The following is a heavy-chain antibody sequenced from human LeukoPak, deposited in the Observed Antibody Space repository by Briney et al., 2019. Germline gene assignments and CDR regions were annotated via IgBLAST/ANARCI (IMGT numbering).Heavy chain of an antibody. CDR2: ISGNSIST. Sequence: GGSLRLSCTASGFTFSSYAMSWVRQAPGKGLEWVSVISGNSISTYYADSVKGRFTISRDNSKNTLYLQMNSLRAEDTAVYYCARVRGTAMVTDYWGQGTLVTVSS. CDR1: GFTFSSYA. D-gene: IGHD5-18*01. CDR3: ARVRGTAMVTDY. V-gene: IGHV3-23*01. J-gene: IGHJ4*02.